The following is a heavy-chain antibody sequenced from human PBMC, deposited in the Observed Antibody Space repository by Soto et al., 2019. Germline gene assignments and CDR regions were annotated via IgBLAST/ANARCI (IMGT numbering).Heavy chain of an antibody. Sequence: QVQLQESGPGLVKPSETLSLTCTVSGGSISSYYWSWIRQPPGKGLEWIGYIYYSGSTNYNPSLRSLVTISVDTSKNQFSLKLSSVTAADTAVYYWARESEQWLENWFDPWGQGTLVTVSS. CDR2: IYYSGST. D-gene: IGHD6-19*01. J-gene: IGHJ5*02. CDR1: GGSISSYY. V-gene: IGHV4-59*01. CDR3: ARESEQWLENWFDP.